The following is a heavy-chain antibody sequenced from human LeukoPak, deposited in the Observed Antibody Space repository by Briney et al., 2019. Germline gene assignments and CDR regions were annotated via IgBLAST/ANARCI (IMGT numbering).Heavy chain of an antibody. CDR2: ISSSGTTI. CDR3: ARSPSSCYYYYGMDV. V-gene: IGHV3-48*03. J-gene: IGHJ6*02. Sequence: GGSLRLSCAASGFTFSTYEMNWVRQAPGKGLEWVSYISSSGTTIYYADSVRGRFTISRDDAKNSLYLQMNSLRAEDTAVYYCARSPSSCYYYYGMDVWGQGTTVTVSS. D-gene: IGHD1-26*01. CDR1: GFTFSTYE.